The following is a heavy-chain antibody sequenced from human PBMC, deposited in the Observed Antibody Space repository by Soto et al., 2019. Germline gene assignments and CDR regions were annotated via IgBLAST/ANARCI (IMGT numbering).Heavy chain of an antibody. CDR3: ARGYRAGANLYATGE. D-gene: IGHD2-8*01. CDR2: IYNNGSP. V-gene: IGHV4-61*01. Sequence: QVQLHESGPGLVKPSETLSLTCSVSGFSVSSESFYWAWIRQPPGMGLEWLGAIYNNGSPNYNPSLKSSVPISLDTSRNQFCMRLTSVTAADTDVYYCARGYRAGANLYATGEWGQGTLVTVSS. CDR1: GFSVSSESFY. J-gene: IGHJ4*02.